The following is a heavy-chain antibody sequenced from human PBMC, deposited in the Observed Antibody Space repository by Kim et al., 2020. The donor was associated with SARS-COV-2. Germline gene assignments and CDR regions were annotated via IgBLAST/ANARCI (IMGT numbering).Heavy chain of an antibody. Sequence: ASVKVSCKASGYTFTNYVMHWVRQAPGQRLEWMGWINAGDGNTKYSQKFQGRVTITRDTSATTAYMELSSLRSEDTAVYYCARGPDYGDYSYYYYYGMDVWGQGTTVTVSS. J-gene: IGHJ6*02. CDR3: ARGPDYGDYSYYYYYGMDV. D-gene: IGHD4-17*01. CDR1: GYTFTNYV. V-gene: IGHV1-3*01. CDR2: INAGDGNT.